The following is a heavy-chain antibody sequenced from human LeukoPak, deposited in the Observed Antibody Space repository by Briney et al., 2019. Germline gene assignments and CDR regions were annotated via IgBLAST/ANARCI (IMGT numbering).Heavy chain of an antibody. CDR3: AKGRTDYGHYSFQH. CDR2: IKQDGSEK. V-gene: IGHV3-7*03. Sequence: GGSLRLSCAASGFTFSSYWMSWVRQAPGKGLEWVATIKQDGSEKYYINSVKGRFTISRDNAKNSLYLQMNSLRAEDMALYYCAKGRTDYGHYSFQHWGQGTLVTVSS. D-gene: IGHD4-17*01. CDR1: GFTFSSYW. J-gene: IGHJ1*01.